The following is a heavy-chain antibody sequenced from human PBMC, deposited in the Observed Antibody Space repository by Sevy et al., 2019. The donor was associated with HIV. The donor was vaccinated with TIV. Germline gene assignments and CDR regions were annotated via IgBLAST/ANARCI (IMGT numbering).Heavy chain of an antibody. D-gene: IGHD6-6*01. CDR2: IIPIFGTA. Sequence: ASVKVSCKASGGTFSSYANSWVRQAPGQGLEWMGGIIPIFGTANYAQKFQGRVTITADESTSTAYMELSSLRSEDTAVYYCAREGIAARRFDYWGQGTLVTVSS. J-gene: IGHJ4*02. CDR1: GGTFSSYA. CDR3: AREGIAARRFDY. V-gene: IGHV1-69*13.